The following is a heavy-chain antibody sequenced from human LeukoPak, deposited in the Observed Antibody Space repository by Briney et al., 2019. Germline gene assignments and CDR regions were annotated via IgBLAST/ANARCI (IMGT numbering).Heavy chain of an antibody. D-gene: IGHD1-26*01. CDR1: GFPFSDFY. Sequence: PGGSLRLSCTASGFPFSDFYMAWIRQSPGKGLECIAYISSGGTTTSYAESVRGRFTISRDNSKKTLYLHMNSLRADDTAVYYCAKLASGTYDYYYYHMDVWGKGTTVTVSS. CDR2: ISSGGTTT. J-gene: IGHJ6*03. CDR3: AKLASGTYDYYYYHMDV. V-gene: IGHV3-11*04.